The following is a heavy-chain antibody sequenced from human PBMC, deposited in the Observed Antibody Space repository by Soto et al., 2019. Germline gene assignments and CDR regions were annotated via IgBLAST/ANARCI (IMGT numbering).Heavy chain of an antibody. V-gene: IGHV3-30*01. CDR3: ARDRYASANETFLDH. CDR1: GVIFSSNA. Sequence: GWSLRLSCAVSGVIFSSNAMHLVRQAPGKGLEWVAVISYDGKNEYYADSVKGRFTISRDNSKNTLYLQMNSLKRDDTAVYYCARDRYASANETFLDHWGEGALVTVSS. CDR2: ISYDGKNE. J-gene: IGHJ4*02. D-gene: IGHD2-15*01.